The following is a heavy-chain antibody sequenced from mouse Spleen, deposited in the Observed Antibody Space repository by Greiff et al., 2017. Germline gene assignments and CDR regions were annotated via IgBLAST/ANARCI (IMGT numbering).Heavy chain of an antibody. Sequence: QVQLQQPGAELVMPGASVKLSCKASGYTFTSYWMHWVKQRPGQGLEWIGEIDPSDSYTNYNQKFKGKATLTVDKSSSTAYMQLSSLTSEDSAVYYCARPYYYGSRYYFDYWGQGTTLTVSS. CDR2: IDPSDSYT. D-gene: IGHD1-1*01. V-gene: IGHV1-69*01. CDR1: GYTFTSYW. CDR3: ARPYYYGSRYYFDY. J-gene: IGHJ2*01.